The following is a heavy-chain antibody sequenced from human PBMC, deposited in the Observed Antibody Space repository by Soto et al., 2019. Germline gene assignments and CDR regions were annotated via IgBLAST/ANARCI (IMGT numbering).Heavy chain of an antibody. J-gene: IGHJ4*02. Sequence: GGSLRLSCAASGFIFKMYWMHWVRQSPGKGLVWISRIYNDGTYSDYADSVRGRFTISRDSVNDTLYLQMNNLRAEDSGLYYCTRGPRPISTGTGAYWGQGTQVTVSS. D-gene: IGHD3-10*01. CDR1: GFIFKMYW. CDR3: TRGPRPISTGTGAY. V-gene: IGHV3-74*01. CDR2: IYNDGTYS.